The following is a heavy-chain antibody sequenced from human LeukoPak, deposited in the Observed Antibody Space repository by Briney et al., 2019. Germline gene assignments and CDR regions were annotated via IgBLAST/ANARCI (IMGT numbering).Heavy chain of an antibody. CDR3: ARPGRDGYNSDAFDI. D-gene: IGHD5-24*01. J-gene: IGHJ3*02. CDR2: IYYSGST. Sequence: KPSETLSLTCTVSGGSISSNDYYWDWIRQPPGMGLEYIGSIYYSGSTNYNPSLKSRVTISVDTSKNQFSLKLSSVTAADTAVYYCARPGRDGYNSDAFDIWGQGTMVTVSS. CDR1: GGSISSNDYY. V-gene: IGHV4-39*07.